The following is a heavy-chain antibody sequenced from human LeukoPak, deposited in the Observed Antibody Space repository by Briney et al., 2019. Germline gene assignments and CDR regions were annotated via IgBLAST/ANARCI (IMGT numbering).Heavy chain of an antibody. Sequence: SETLSLTCTVSGGSISSYYWSWIRQPPGKGLEWIGYIYYSGSTNYNPSLKSRVTISVDTSKNQFSLKLSSVTAADTAVYYCARVRVAKITMVRGVIRYFDYWGQGTLVTVSS. CDR3: ARVRVAKITMVRGVIRYFDY. CDR1: GGSISSYY. V-gene: IGHV4-59*12. CDR2: IYYSGST. J-gene: IGHJ4*02. D-gene: IGHD3-10*01.